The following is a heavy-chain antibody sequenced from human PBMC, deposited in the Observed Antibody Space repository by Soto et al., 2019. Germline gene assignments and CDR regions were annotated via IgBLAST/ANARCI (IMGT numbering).Heavy chain of an antibody. CDR1: GFTFSNYA. CDR3: AKARPSGGYFYVEAFDV. D-gene: IGHD3-22*01. Sequence: GGSLRLSCSASGFTFSNYAMSWVRQSPGKGLEWVSGVSSTGTSPYYAGSVQGRFTISRDNSKNMFYLQMKSLRAEDTAIYYCAKARPSGGYFYVEAFDVWGQGTMVTVSS. J-gene: IGHJ3*01. CDR2: VSSTGTSP. V-gene: IGHV3-23*01.